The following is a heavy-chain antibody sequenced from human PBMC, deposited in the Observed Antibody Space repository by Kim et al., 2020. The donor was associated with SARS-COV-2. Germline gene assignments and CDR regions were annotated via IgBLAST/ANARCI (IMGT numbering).Heavy chain of an antibody. CDR3: ARQTSIAVAGTTDY. Sequence: ADSVKGRFTISRDDAKNSLYLQMNSLGAEDTALYYCARQTSIAVAGTTDYWGQGTLVTVSS. V-gene: IGHV3-9*01. D-gene: IGHD6-19*01. J-gene: IGHJ4*02.